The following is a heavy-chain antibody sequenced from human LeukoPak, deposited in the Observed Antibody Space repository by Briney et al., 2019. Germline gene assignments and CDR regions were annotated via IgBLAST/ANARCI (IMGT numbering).Heavy chain of an antibody. CDR1: GFTFSSYA. CDR3: ARVTTVPDY. CDR2: ISGSGGST. V-gene: IGHV3-23*01. D-gene: IGHD4-17*01. Sequence: GGSLRLSCAASGFTFSSYAMSWVRQAPGKGLEWVSAISGSGGSTYYADSVKGRFTISRDNAKNSLYLQMNSLRAEDTAVYYCARVTTVPDYWGQGTLVTVSS. J-gene: IGHJ4*02.